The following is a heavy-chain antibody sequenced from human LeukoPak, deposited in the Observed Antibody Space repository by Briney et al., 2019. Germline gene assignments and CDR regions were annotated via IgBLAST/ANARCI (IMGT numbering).Heavy chain of an antibody. CDR1: GGSVSSSIYY. CDR2: IYYSGST. V-gene: IGHV4-39*01. J-gene: IGHJ4*02. D-gene: IGHD3-9*01. Sequence: SETLSLTCTVSGGSVSSSIYYWGWIRQPPGKGLEWIGSIYYSGSTSYNPSLKRRVTISVDTSKNQFSLKLTSVTAADTAVYYCASRNDILTGYVFDFWGQGTLVTVSS. CDR3: ASRNDILTGYVFDF.